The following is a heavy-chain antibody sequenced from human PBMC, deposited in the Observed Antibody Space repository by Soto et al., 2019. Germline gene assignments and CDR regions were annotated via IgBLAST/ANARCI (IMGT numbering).Heavy chain of an antibody. V-gene: IGHV1-3*01. J-gene: IGHJ4*02. CDR3: ARGGIPAAFDY. CDR1: GYTFTSYA. Sequence: ASVKVSCKASGYTFTSYAMHWVRQAPGQRLEWMGWINAGNGNTKYSQKFQGRVTITRDTSASTAYMELSSLGSEDTAVYYCARGGIPAAFDYWGQGTLVTVSS. D-gene: IGHD2-2*01. CDR2: INAGNGNT.